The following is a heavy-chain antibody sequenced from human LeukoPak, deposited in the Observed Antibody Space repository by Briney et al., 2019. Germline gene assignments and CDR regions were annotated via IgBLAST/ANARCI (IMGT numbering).Heavy chain of an antibody. CDR3: ARLQFGSGDYHEVDY. CDR1: GGSISTYY. D-gene: IGHD3-22*01. J-gene: IGHJ4*02. CDR2: IFYSGST. V-gene: IGHV4-59*08. Sequence: SEILSLTCTVSGGSISTYYWSWIRQPPGKGLEWIGYIFYSGSTNYNPSLKSRVTLSVDTSKNQFSLKLSSVTAADTAVYYCARLQFGSGDYHEVDYWGQGTLVTVSS.